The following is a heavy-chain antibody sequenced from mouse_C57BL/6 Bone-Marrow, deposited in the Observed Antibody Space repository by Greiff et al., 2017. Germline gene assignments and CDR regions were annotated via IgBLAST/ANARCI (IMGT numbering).Heavy chain of an antibody. V-gene: IGHV1-63*01. D-gene: IGHD1-1*01. Sequence: VQRVESGAELVRPGTSVKMSCKASGYTFTNYWIGWAKQRPGHGLEWIGDIYPGGGYTNYNEKFKGKATLTADKSSSTAYMQFSSLTSEDSAIYYCARGDYCGSSFAYWGQGTLVTVSA. J-gene: IGHJ3*01. CDR2: IYPGGGYT. CDR3: ARGDYCGSSFAY. CDR1: GYTFTNYW.